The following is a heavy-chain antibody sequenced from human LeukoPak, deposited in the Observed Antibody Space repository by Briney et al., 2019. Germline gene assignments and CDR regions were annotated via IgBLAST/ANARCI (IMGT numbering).Heavy chain of an antibody. D-gene: IGHD1-1*01. Sequence: TSETLSLICSVSGGSINTASYYWGWIRQPPGKGLELIGNFYYTGSTFYNSSLQSRVTISVDTSKNQFSLKLTSVTATDTSVYYCAAMKATGTSRGYIDVWGKGTTVTVS. CDR2: FYYTGST. CDR1: GGSINTASYY. J-gene: IGHJ6*03. V-gene: IGHV4-39*01. CDR3: AAMKATGTSRGYIDV.